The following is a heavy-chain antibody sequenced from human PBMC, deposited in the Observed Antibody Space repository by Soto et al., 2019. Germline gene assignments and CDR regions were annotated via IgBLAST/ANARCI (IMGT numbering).Heavy chain of an antibody. Sequence: TSETLSLTCTVSDGSMTSFYWSWLRQPPGKGLERIGYIYYSGSTDYNPSLKSRVTISVDTSKNQFSLKLSSVTTADAAVYYCARGGWSLDLWGQGTLVTVSS. CDR3: ARGGWSLDL. J-gene: IGHJ5*02. D-gene: IGHD6-19*01. V-gene: IGHV4-59*01. CDR2: IYYSGST. CDR1: DGSMTSFY.